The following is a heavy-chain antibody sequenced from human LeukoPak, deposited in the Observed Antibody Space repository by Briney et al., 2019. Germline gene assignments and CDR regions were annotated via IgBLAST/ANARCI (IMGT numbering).Heavy chain of an antibody. D-gene: IGHD3-10*01. Sequence: SVKISCKASGGTFSSYAISWVRQAPGQGLEWMGRIIPIFGIANYAQKFQGRVTITADKSTSTAYMELSSLRSEDTAVYYCARSSKVLLWFGENYYYGMDVWGQGTTVTVSS. CDR3: ARSSKVLLWFGENYYYGMDV. CDR1: GGTFSSYA. V-gene: IGHV1-69*04. J-gene: IGHJ6*02. CDR2: IIPIFGIA.